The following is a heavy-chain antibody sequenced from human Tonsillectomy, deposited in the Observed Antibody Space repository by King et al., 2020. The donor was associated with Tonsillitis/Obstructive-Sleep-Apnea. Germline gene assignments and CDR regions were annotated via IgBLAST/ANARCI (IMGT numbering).Heavy chain of an antibody. Sequence: VQLVESGGGVVQPGRSLRLSCAASGFTFSNYGMHWVRQAPGKGLEWVAVIWYDGSNKNYADSVKGRFTISRDNSKNTLYLQMNSLRAEDTAVYYCARDHYTSGWPYYGMDVWGQGTTVTVYS. D-gene: IGHD6-19*01. CDR3: ARDHYTSGWPYYGMDV. V-gene: IGHV3-33*01. J-gene: IGHJ6*02. CDR1: GFTFSNYG. CDR2: IWYDGSNK.